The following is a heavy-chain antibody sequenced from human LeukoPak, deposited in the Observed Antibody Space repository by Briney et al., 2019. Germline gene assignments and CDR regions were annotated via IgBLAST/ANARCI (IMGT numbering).Heavy chain of an antibody. CDR2: INHSGST. CDR3: ARGPLRREDY. J-gene: IGHJ4*02. V-gene: IGHV4-34*01. CDR1: GGSFSGYY. D-gene: IGHD5-12*01. Sequence: SETLSLTCAVYGGSFSGYYWSWIRQPPGKGLEWIREINHSGSTNYNPSLKSRVTISVDTSKNQFSLKLSSVTAADTAVYYCARGPLRREDYWGQGTLVTVSS.